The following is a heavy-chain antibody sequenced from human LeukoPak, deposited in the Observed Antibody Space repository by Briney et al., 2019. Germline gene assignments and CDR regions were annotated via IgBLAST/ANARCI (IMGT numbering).Heavy chain of an antibody. D-gene: IGHD3-3*01. CDR2: INHSGST. CDR3: ARGVAHYDFWSGYSVRYYYYRDV. CDR1: GGSFSGYY. Sequence: SETLSLTCAVYGGSFSGYYWSWIRQPPGKGLEWIGEINHSGSTNHNPSLKSRVTISVDTSKNQFSLKLSSVTAADTAVYYCARGVAHYDFWSGYSVRYYYYRDVWGKGTTVTVSS. V-gene: IGHV4-34*01. J-gene: IGHJ6*03.